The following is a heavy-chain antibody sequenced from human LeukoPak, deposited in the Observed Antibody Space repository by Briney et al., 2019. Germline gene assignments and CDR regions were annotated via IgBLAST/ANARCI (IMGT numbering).Heavy chain of an antibody. CDR3: TREDDYSSGHTDDY. V-gene: IGHV3-49*04. J-gene: IGHJ4*02. CDR2: IRSKAYGGTT. CDR1: GFTFGDYA. Sequence: GGSLRLSCTASGFTFGDYAMSWVRQAPGKGLEWAGFIRSKAYGGTTEYAASVKGRFTISRDDSKSIAYLQMNSLKTEDTAVYYCTREDDYSSGHTDDYWGQGTLVTVSS. D-gene: IGHD6-19*01.